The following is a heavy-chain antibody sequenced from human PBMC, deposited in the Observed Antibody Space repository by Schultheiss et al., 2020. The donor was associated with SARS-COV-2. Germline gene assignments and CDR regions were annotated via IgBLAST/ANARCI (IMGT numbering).Heavy chain of an antibody. V-gene: IGHV4-34*01. Sequence: SQTLSLTCAVYGGSFSGYYWSWIRQPPGKGLEWIGDINHSGSTNYNPSLKSRVTISVDTSKNQFSLKLSSVTAADTAVYYCARGERYYDSSGPNWFDPWGQGTLVTVSS. D-gene: IGHD3-22*01. J-gene: IGHJ5*02. CDR2: INHSGST. CDR1: GGSFSGYY. CDR3: ARGERYYDSSGPNWFDP.